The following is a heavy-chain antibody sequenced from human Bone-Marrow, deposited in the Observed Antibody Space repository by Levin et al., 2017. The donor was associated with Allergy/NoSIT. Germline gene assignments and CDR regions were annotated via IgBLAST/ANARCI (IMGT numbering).Heavy chain of an antibody. V-gene: IGHV4-59*01. D-gene: IGHD3-16*01. J-gene: IGHJ4*02. Sequence: RSQTLSLTCTVSGTPISSFYWYWLRQPPGKGLEWIGYIYYAGTTDYNPSLKGRVTISLDTSTNQLSLKLTSVTAADTAVYYCVGGYAFDYWGQGTLVTVSS. CDR2: IYYAGTT. CDR1: GTPISSFY. CDR3: VGGYAFDY.